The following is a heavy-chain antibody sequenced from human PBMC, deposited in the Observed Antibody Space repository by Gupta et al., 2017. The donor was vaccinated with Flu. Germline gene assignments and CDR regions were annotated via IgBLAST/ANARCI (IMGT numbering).Heavy chain of an antibody. CDR2: ISSSSSTI. CDR1: GFTFSSYS. CDR3: ARDLSYNVYYYDSSGRGY. D-gene: IGHD3-22*01. V-gene: IGHV3-48*02. J-gene: IGHJ4*02. Sequence: EVQLVESGGGLVQPGGSLNLSGAASGFTFSSYSMNRFRQAPGKGLEWVSYISSSSSTIYYADSVKGRFTISRDNAKNSLYLQMNSLRDEDTAVYYCARDLSYNVYYYDSSGRGYWGQGTLVTVSS.